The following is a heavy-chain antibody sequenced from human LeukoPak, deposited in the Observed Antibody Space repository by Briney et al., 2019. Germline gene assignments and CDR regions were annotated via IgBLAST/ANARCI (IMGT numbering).Heavy chain of an antibody. CDR1: RFTFSSYW. CDR3: ARARGGYDFDY. J-gene: IGHJ4*02. CDR2: IKQDGSEK. Sequence: GGSLRLSCAASRFTFSSYWMSWVRQAPGKGLEWVANIKQDGSEKYYVDSVKGRFTNSRDNAKNSLYLQLNSLRAEDTAVYYCARARGGYDFDYWGQGTLVTVSS. V-gene: IGHV3-7*03. D-gene: IGHD5-12*01.